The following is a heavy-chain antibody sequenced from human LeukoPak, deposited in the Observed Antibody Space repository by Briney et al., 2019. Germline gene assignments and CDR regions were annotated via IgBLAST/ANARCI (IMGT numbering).Heavy chain of an antibody. CDR3: AKRDHDILSTYYSYYDY. CDR1: GFTFSTYG. CDR2: IRYDGGNK. V-gene: IGHV3-30*02. D-gene: IGHD3-9*01. J-gene: IGHJ4*02. Sequence: GGSLRLSCAASGFTFSTYGMHWVRQTPGKGLEWVALIRYDGGNKFYADSVKGRFTISRDNSKNTLYLQMNSLRAEDTAVYYCAKRDHDILSTYYSYYDYWGQGTLVTVSS.